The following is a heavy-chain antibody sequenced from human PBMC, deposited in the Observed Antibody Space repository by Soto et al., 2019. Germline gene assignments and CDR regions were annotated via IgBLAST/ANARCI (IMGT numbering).Heavy chain of an antibody. Sequence: GGSLRLSCAASGFPFSSYGMHWVRQAPGKGLEWVAFISYDGSNKYYADSVKGRFTISRDNSKNTLYLQMKSLRAEDTAVYYCAKDVTQYSSSWYGRGYYYYYGMDVWGQGTAIAVSS. CDR1: GFPFSSYG. CDR3: AKDVTQYSSSWYGRGYYYYYGMDV. J-gene: IGHJ6*02. V-gene: IGHV3-30*18. D-gene: IGHD6-13*01. CDR2: ISYDGSNK.